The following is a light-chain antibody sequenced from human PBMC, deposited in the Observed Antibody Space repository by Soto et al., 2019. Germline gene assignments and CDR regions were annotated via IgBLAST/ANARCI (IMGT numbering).Light chain of an antibody. CDR3: KQYDNSPRT. Sequence: EIVLTQSPGTLSLSPGERATLSCRASQSVSSSYLAWYQQKPGQAPRLLIYGASSRATGIPDRFSGSGSGTDFTLTISRLEPENFEVYYCKQYDNSPRTFGQGTKVKIK. CDR1: QSVSSSY. CDR2: GAS. V-gene: IGKV3-20*01. J-gene: IGKJ1*01.